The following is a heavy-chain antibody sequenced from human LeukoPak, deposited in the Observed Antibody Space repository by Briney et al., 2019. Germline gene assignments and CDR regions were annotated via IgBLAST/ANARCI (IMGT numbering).Heavy chain of an antibody. D-gene: IGHD6-13*01. CDR3: AREPRYSSSWYYFDY. V-gene: IGHV4-59*01. CDR2: INYSGST. CDR1: GGSFSNYY. Sequence: SETLSLTCTFSGGSFSNYYWGWIRQPPGKGLEWIGLINYSGSTNYNPSLKSRVTISADTSKNQFSLKLSSVTAADTAVYYCAREPRYSSSWYYFDYWGQETLVTVSS. J-gene: IGHJ4*02.